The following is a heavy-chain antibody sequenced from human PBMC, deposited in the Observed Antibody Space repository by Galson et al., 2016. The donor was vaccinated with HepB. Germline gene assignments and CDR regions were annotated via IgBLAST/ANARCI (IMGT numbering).Heavy chain of an antibody. J-gene: IGHJ4*02. V-gene: IGHV3-23*01. CDR2: ISGSGDNT. Sequence: LRLSCAASGLSFSTFAMGWVRQAPGKGLEWVSGISGSGDNTYYADSVKGRFTISRDNSKNTLYLQINSLRAGDTALYYCASWRVGGLLFRDYWGQGTVVTVSS. D-gene: IGHD2-15*01. CDR1: GLSFSTFA. CDR3: ASWRVGGLLFRDY.